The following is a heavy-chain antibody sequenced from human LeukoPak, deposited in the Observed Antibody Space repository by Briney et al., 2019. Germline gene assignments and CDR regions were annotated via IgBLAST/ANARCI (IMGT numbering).Heavy chain of an antibody. CDR2: INSDGSWT. Sequence: GGSLRLSCAASGNYWMHWVRQAPGKGLVWVSHINSDGSWTSYADSVKGRFTISNDNAKNTVYLQMNNLRAEDTAVYYCVSFYETYWGRGTLDTVSS. D-gene: IGHD2-2*01. CDR3: VSFYETY. CDR1: GNYW. J-gene: IGHJ4*02. V-gene: IGHV3-74*01.